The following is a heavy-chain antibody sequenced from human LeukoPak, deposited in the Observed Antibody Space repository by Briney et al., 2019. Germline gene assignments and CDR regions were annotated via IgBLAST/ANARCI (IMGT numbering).Heavy chain of an antibody. CDR2: IYHSGST. D-gene: IGHD5-12*01. CDR3: ASSPWLRGYDSFLGFDY. Sequence: SETLSLTCAVSGGSISSGGYSWSWIRQPPGKGLEWIGYIYHSGSTYYNPSLKSRVTISVDRSKNQFSLKLSSVTAADTAVYYCASSPWLRGYDSFLGFDYWGQGTLVTGSS. J-gene: IGHJ4*02. V-gene: IGHV4-30-2*01. CDR1: GGSISSGGYS.